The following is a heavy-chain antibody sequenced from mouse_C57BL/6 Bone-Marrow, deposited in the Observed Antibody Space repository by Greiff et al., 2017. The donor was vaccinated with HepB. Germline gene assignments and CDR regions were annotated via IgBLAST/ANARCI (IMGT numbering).Heavy chain of an antibody. CDR1: GFNIKNTY. J-gene: IGHJ4*01. V-gene: IGHV14-3*01. CDR3: ARSALDSSGYGAMDY. D-gene: IGHD3-2*02. Sequence: VQLKESVAELVRPGASVKLSCTASGFNIKNTYMHWVKQRPEQGLEWIGRIDPANGNTKYAPKFQGKATITADTSSNTAYLQLSSLTSEDTAIYYCARSALDSSGYGAMDYWGQGTSVTVSS. CDR2: IDPANGNT.